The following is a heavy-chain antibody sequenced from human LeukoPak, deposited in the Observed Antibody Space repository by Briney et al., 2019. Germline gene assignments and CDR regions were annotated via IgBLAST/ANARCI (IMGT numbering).Heavy chain of an antibody. Sequence: GGSLRLSCAVSGLTFRSFWMSWVRQAPGKGLEWVANINQDGSEKYFVDSVKGRFTISRDNSKNSLHLQINTLRAEDTALYYCARERDGRFFDYWGQGTLVTVSS. V-gene: IGHV3-7*01. J-gene: IGHJ4*02. D-gene: IGHD5-24*01. CDR1: GLTFRSFW. CDR2: INQDGSEK. CDR3: ARERDGRFFDY.